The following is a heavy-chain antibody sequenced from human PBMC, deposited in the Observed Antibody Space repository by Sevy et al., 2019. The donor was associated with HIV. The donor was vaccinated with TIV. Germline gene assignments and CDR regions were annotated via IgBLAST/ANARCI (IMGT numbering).Heavy chain of an antibody. D-gene: IGHD3-22*01. CDR2: ISSSGTTI. CDR3: ARVDANYDKGFDP. Sequence: GGSLRLSCEDSGFTFSSYEMNWVRQAPGKGLEWVSYISSSGTTIKYADSVKGRFTISRDNAKNSLYMQMNSLRAEDTAVYYCARVDANYDKGFDPWGQGTLVTVSS. V-gene: IGHV3-48*03. CDR1: GFTFSSYE. J-gene: IGHJ5*02.